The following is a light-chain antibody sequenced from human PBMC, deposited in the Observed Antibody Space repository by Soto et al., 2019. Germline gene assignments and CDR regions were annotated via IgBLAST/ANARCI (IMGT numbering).Light chain of an antibody. Sequence: QSVLTQPPSASGSPGHSVTLSCTGTSSDVGGYNYVSWYQQHPGKAPKLIISEVNKRPSGVPDRFSGSKSGNTASLTVSGLQAEDEADYYCSSHTSTSTWVFGAGTKLTVL. CDR2: EVN. J-gene: IGLJ3*02. CDR3: SSHTSTSTWV. V-gene: IGLV2-8*01. CDR1: SSDVGGYNY.